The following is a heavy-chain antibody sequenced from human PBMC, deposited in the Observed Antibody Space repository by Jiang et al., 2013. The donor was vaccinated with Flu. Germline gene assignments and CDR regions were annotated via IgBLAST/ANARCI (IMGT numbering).Heavy chain of an antibody. CDR1: GFTFSSFA. V-gene: IGHV3-30-3*01. J-gene: IGHJ3*02. D-gene: IGHD3-22*01. Sequence: VQLLESGGGVVQPGRSLRLSCAASGFTFSSFAMHWVRQAPGKGLEWVALISYDGSNKYYADSVKGRFTISRDNSKNTLDLQMNSLRADDTAVYYCARPWEYYYDSSAFDIWGQGTMGHRLF. CDR2: ISYDGSNK. CDR3: ARPWEYYYDSSAFDI.